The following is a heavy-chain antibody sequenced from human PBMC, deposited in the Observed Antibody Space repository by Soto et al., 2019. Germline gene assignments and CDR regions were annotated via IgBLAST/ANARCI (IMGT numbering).Heavy chain of an antibody. CDR1: GFTFSSYA. J-gene: IGHJ6*02. Sequence: GGSLRLSCAASGFTFSSYAMSWVRQAPGKGLEWVSAISGSGGSTYYADYVKGRFTISRDNSKNTLYLQMNSLRAEDTAVYYCAKDMQTYYDFWSGSQNYGMDVWGQGTTVTVSS. D-gene: IGHD3-3*01. V-gene: IGHV3-23*01. CDR2: ISGSGGST. CDR3: AKDMQTYYDFWSGSQNYGMDV.